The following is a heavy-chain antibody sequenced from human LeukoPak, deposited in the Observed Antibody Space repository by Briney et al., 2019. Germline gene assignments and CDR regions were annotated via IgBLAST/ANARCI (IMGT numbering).Heavy chain of an antibody. CDR3: TTVATMGYYFDY. CDR1: GFTFSSYG. J-gene: IGHJ4*02. D-gene: IGHD5-12*01. CDR2: ISGSGGST. Sequence: GGSLRLSCAASGFTFSSYGMSWVRQAPGKGLEWVSAISGSGGSTYYADSVKGRFTISRDNSKNTLYLQMNSLRAEDTAVYYCTTVATMGYYFDYWGQGTLVTVSS. V-gene: IGHV3-23*01.